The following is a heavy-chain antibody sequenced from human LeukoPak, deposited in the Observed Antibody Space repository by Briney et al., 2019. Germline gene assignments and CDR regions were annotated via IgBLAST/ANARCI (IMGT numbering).Heavy chain of an antibody. CDR3: ARDRGYGSGIFRWFDP. J-gene: IGHJ5*02. Sequence: GSLRLSCAASGFTFSSYSMNWVRQAPGKGLEWVSSISSSSSYIYYADSVKGRFTISRDNAKNSLYLQMNSLRAEDTAVYYCARDRGYGSGIFRWFDPWGQGTLVTVSS. D-gene: IGHD3-10*01. V-gene: IGHV3-21*01. CDR2: ISSSSSYI. CDR1: GFTFSSYS.